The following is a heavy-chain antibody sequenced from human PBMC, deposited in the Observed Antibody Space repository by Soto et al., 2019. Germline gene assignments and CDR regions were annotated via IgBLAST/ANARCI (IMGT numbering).Heavy chain of an antibody. CDR3: ARDRGASSSWYPADHCGMDV. CDR2: IIPIFGTA. V-gene: IGHV1-69*06. Sequence: QVQLVQSGAEVKKPGSSVKVSCKASGGTFSSYAISWVRQAPGQGLEWMGGIIPIFGTANYAQKFQGRVRITADKATSTAYMELGSRRSEDTAVYYCARDRGASSSWYPADHCGMDVWGQGTTVTVSS. J-gene: IGHJ6*02. D-gene: IGHD6-13*01. CDR1: GGTFSSYA.